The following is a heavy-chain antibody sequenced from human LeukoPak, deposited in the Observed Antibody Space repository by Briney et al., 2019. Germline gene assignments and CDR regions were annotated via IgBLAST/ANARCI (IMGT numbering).Heavy chain of an antibody. Sequence: PSETLSLTCAVYGGSFSGYYWSWIRQPPGKGLEWIGEINHSGSTNYNPSLKSRVTISVDRSKNQFSLKLSSVTAADTAVYYCARESSRGSYWGQGALVTVSS. J-gene: IGHJ4*02. CDR2: INHSGST. CDR3: ARESSRGSY. V-gene: IGHV4-34*01. CDR1: GGSFSGYY. D-gene: IGHD3-16*01.